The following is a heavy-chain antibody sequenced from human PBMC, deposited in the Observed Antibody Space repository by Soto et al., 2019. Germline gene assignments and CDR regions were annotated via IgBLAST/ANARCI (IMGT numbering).Heavy chain of an antibody. Sequence: GGSLRLSCAASGFTFSDYYMSWIRQAPGKGLEWVSYISSSGSTIYYADSVKGRFTISRDNAKKSLYLQMNSLRAEDTAVYYCARRGEAGRNWFDPWGQGNLVTVSS. CDR3: ARRGEAGRNWFDP. CDR2: ISSSGSTI. CDR1: GFTFSDYY. D-gene: IGHD3-10*01. V-gene: IGHV3-11*01. J-gene: IGHJ5*02.